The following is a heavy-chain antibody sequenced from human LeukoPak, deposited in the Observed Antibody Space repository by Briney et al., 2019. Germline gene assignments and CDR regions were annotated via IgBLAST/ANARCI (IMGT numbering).Heavy chain of an antibody. CDR1: GGSFSGYY. Sequence: PSETLSLTCAVYGGSFSGYYWSWIRQPPGKGLEWIGEINHSGSTNYNPSLKSRVTISVDTSKNQFSPKLSSVTAADTAVYYCARHLGRGYSYGYPVFDYWGQGTLVTVSS. CDR2: INHSGST. D-gene: IGHD5-18*01. V-gene: IGHV4-34*01. J-gene: IGHJ4*02. CDR3: ARHLGRGYSYGYPVFDY.